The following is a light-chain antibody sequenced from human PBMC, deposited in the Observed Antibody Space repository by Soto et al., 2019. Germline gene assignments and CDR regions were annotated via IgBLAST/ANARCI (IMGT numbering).Light chain of an antibody. CDR2: DVN. CDR3: SSFAGGAHLV. Sequence: ALAQPPSASGSPGQSVTLSCTGSSSDIGAYNYVYWYQQYPGKAPKLIIYDVNQRPSGVPDRFSGSKSGNTASLTVSGLQAEDESVYYCSSFAGGAHLVFGGGTKLTVL. V-gene: IGLV2-8*01. J-gene: IGLJ2*01. CDR1: SSDIGAYNY.